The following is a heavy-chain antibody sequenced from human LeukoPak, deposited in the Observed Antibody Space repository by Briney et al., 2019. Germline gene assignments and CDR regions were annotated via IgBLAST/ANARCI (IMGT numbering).Heavy chain of an antibody. Sequence: GGSLRLSCAASGFTFRTYAMSWVRQTPGKGLDWVSVVYYDGNTYYADSVKGRFTISRDSSKNTLYLQMNSLRAEDTAVYYCASPGYCSGSSCYSGYFQHWGQGTLVTVSS. J-gene: IGHJ1*01. V-gene: IGHV3-23*03. CDR1: GFTFRTYA. CDR2: VYYDGNT. D-gene: IGHD2-15*01. CDR3: ASPGYCSGSSCYSGYFQH.